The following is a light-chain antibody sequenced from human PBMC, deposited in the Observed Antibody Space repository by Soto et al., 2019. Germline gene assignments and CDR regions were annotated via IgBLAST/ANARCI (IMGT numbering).Light chain of an antibody. CDR1: QSVSSY. CDR3: QQRSNWPPFWT. Sequence: EIVLTQSPATLSLSPGERATLSCRASQSVSSYLAWYQQKPGQAPRLLIYDASNRATGITARFSGSGSGTDFTLTISSLEPEDFAVYYCQQRSNWPPFWTFGQGTKVEIK. V-gene: IGKV3-11*01. J-gene: IGKJ1*01. CDR2: DAS.